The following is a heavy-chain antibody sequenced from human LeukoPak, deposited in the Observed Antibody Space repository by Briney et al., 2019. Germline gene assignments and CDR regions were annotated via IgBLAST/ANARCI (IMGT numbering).Heavy chain of an antibody. D-gene: IGHD3-22*01. CDR3: ARDQDSWLLLPRFRLYFDY. CDR2: ISSSSSYI. CDR1: GFTFDDYT. J-gene: IGHJ4*02. V-gene: IGHV3-21*01. Sequence: GGSLRLSCAASGFTFDDYTMHWVRQAPGKGLEWVSSISSSSSYIYYADSVKGRFTISRDNDKNSLYLQMHSLRAEDTAVYYCARDQDSWLLLPRFRLYFDYWGQGTLVTVSS.